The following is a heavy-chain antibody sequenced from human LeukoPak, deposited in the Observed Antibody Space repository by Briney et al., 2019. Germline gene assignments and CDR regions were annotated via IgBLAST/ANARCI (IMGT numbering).Heavy chain of an antibody. J-gene: IGHJ4*02. CDR1: GGSISSYY. D-gene: IGHD2-15*01. Sequence: SDTLSLTCTVSGGSISSYYWSWIRQPPGKGLEWIGYMYYSGSTNYNPSLKSRVTISVDTSENQFSLKLSSVTAADTAVYYCARAGRACSGGSCYEYFDYWGQGTLVTVSS. CDR2: MYYSGST. CDR3: ARAGRACSGGSCYEYFDY. V-gene: IGHV4-59*07.